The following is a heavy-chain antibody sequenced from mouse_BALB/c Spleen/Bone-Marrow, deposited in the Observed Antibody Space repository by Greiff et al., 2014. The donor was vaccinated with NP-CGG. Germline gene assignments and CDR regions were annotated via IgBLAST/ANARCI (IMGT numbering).Heavy chain of an antibody. Sequence: EVQLQESGGGLVKPGGSLKLSCAASGFTFSGYAMSWVRQTPEKRLEWVASISSGGSTFYPDSVKGRFTISRDNARNILYLQMSSLRSEDTAMYYCARRKTTILTTFYWYFDVWGAGNTVTVSS. CDR2: ISSGGST. V-gene: IGHV5-6-5*01. CDR1: GFTFSGYA. D-gene: IGHD2-5*01. CDR3: ARRKTTILTTFYWYFDV. J-gene: IGHJ1*01.